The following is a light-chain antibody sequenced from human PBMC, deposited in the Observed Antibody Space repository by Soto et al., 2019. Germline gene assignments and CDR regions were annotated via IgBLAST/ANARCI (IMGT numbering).Light chain of an antibody. CDR2: GAS. CDR3: QRYGSSSYT. V-gene: IGKV3-20*01. Sequence: EIVLTQSPGTLSLSPGERATLSCRASQSVSRSYLAWYQQKVGQAPRLLIYGASSRATGIPERFSGSGSGTDFTLTISRLEPEDFAVYYCQRYGSSSYTFGQGTKLEIK. CDR1: QSVSRSY. J-gene: IGKJ2*01.